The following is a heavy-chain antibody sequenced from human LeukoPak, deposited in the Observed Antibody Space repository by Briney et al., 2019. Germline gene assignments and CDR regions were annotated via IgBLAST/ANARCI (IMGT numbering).Heavy chain of an antibody. CDR3: ARQSVVVPAAISYYYGMDV. Sequence: ASVKVSCKASGHTFTSYGISWVRQAPGQGLEWMGWISAYNGNTNYAQKLQGRVTMTTDTSTSTAYMELRSLRSDDTAVYYCARQSVVVPAAISYYYGMDVWGQGTTVTVSS. V-gene: IGHV1-18*01. J-gene: IGHJ6*02. CDR2: ISAYNGNT. D-gene: IGHD2-2*01. CDR1: GHTFTSYG.